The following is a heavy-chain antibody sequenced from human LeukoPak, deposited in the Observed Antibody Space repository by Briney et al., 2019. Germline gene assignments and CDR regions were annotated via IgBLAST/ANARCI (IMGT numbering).Heavy chain of an antibody. CDR1: GFAFSSYA. Sequence: PGGSLRLSCAASGFAFSSYAMNWVRQAPGKGLQWGSSITFTGGSTYYADSVKGRFTISRDNSKNTLYLHMNSLRVEDTAVYYCARDGSGSPYTPYYFDYWGQGIRVTVSS. CDR2: ITFTGGST. V-gene: IGHV3-23*01. D-gene: IGHD3-10*01. J-gene: IGHJ4*02. CDR3: ARDGSGSPYTPYYFDY.